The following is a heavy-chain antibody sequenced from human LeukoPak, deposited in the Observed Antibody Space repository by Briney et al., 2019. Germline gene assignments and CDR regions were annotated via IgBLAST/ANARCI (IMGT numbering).Heavy chain of an antibody. Sequence: ASVKVSCKASGYTFTSYDINWVRQAPGQGLEWMGGIIPIFGTANYAQKFQGRVTITADESTSTAYMELSSPRSEDTAVYYCARESGSDSSSWYRYYYMDVWGKGTTVTISS. D-gene: IGHD6-13*01. CDR1: GYTFTSYD. V-gene: IGHV1-69*13. CDR3: ARESGSDSSSWYRYYYMDV. J-gene: IGHJ6*03. CDR2: IIPIFGTA.